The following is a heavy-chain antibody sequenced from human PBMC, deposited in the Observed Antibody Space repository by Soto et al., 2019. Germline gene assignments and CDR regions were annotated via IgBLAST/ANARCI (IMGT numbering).Heavy chain of an antibody. CDR3: VKDGYNPYYYYGMDV. J-gene: IGHJ6*02. CDR2: IYYSGST. Sequence: HSETLSLTCTVSGGSISSSSYYWGWIRQPPGKGLEWIGSIYYSGSTYYNPSLKSRVTISVDTSKNQFSLKLSSVTAADTAVYYCVKDGYNPYYYYGMDVWGQGTTVTVSS. V-gene: IGHV4-39*01. D-gene: IGHD5-12*01. CDR1: GGSISSSSYY.